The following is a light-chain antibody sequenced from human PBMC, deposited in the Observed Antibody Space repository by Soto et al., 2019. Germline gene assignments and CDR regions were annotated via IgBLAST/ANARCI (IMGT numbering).Light chain of an antibody. CDR1: QSVSSSY. Sequence: EIVFTQSPGTLSLSPGERATLSCRASQSVSSSYLAWYQQTPGQAPRLLIYAASSRATGIPDRFSGSGSGTDFTLTISRLEPEDFAVYFCQQYGSSPTSFGQGTKVDIK. V-gene: IGKV3-20*01. CDR3: QQYGSSPTS. J-gene: IGKJ1*01. CDR2: AAS.